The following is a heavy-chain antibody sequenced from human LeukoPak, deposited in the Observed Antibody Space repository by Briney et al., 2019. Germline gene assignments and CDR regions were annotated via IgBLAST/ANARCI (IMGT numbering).Heavy chain of an antibody. CDR1: GFTFSSYG. CDR2: ISYDGSNK. CDR3: AKEDTIFPDY. Sequence: GGSLRLSCAASGFTFSSYGMHWVRQAPGKGLEWVAVISYDGSNKYYADSVKGRFTISRDNSKNTLYLRMNSLRAEDTAVYYCAKEDTIFPDYWGQGTLVTVSS. D-gene: IGHD3-3*01. J-gene: IGHJ4*02. V-gene: IGHV3-30*18.